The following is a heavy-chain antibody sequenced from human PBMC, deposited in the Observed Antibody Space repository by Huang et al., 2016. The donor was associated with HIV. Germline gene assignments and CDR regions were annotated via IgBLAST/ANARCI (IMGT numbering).Heavy chain of an antibody. CDR2: IHYNGTP. Sequence: QVQLHQWGAGLVKPSETLSLTCAVYGGSLSDYSWGWGRQPQGRGLEWIGEIHYNGTPNNNPSLKGRVIMSMDASKNQFSLKMWSATAADTAVYYGARVRRGYGYAWDYYGLDVWGQGTTVFVSS. V-gene: IGHV4-34*01. D-gene: IGHD3-16*01. J-gene: IGHJ6*02. CDR3: ARVRRGYGYAWDYYGLDV. CDR1: GGSLSDYS.